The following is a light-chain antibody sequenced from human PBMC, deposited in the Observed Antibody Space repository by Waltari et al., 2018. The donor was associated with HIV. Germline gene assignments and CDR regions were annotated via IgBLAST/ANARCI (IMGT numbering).Light chain of an antibody. CDR3: MQALELPPT. V-gene: IGKV2-29*03. J-gene: IGKJ2*01. CDR1: QNLLNSDGKTY. CDR2: QVS. Sequence: DIVLTQAPLSLSVTPGQPATISCKSSQNLLNSDGKTYLYWYLQRPGQPPQLLNYQVSTRFSGVPDRFSGSGSWPYFTLKISRVEAEDVGTYYCMQALELPPTFGQGTKLDIK.